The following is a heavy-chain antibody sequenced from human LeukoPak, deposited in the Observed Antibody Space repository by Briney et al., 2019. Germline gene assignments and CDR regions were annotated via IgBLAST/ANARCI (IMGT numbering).Heavy chain of an antibody. Sequence: GGSLRLSCTASGFTFGDYTMSWVRQAPGRGLEWVGFIRGKAYGGTTEYAASVKGRFTISRDDSKSIAYLQVNSLKTEDTAVYYCTRDGSGMHYGMDVWGQGTTVTVSS. D-gene: IGHD1-26*01. CDR1: GFTFGDYT. V-gene: IGHV3-49*04. CDR2: IRGKAYGGTT. J-gene: IGHJ6*02. CDR3: TRDGSGMHYGMDV.